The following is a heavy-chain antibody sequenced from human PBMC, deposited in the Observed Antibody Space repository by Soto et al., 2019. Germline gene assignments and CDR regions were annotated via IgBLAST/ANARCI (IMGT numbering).Heavy chain of an antibody. CDR3: ARQNVAAAVYGGFDP. CDR1: GYTFTSYY. D-gene: IGHD6-13*01. CDR2: INPSGGST. J-gene: IGHJ5*02. Sequence: ASVKVSFKASGYTFTSYYMHWVRQAPGQGLEWMGIINPSGGSTSYAQKFQGRVTMTRDTSTSTVYMELSSLRSEDTAVYYCARQNVAAAVYGGFDPWGQGTLVTVSS. V-gene: IGHV1-46*01.